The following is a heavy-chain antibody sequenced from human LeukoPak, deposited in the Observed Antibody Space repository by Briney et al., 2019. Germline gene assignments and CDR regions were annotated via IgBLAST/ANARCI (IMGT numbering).Heavy chain of an antibody. CDR3: ARKLYDSSRYGQTYYFDY. J-gene: IGHJ4*02. D-gene: IGHD3-22*01. V-gene: IGHV1-18*01. CDR2: ISTYNGNT. CDR1: GYTFTSFA. Sequence: ASVKVSCKASGYTFTSFALSWVRQAPGQGLEWMGWISTYNGNTNYAQKLQGRVTMTTDTSTSTAYMDLRSLRSDDTAVYYCARKLYDSSRYGQTYYFDYWGQGTLVTVSS.